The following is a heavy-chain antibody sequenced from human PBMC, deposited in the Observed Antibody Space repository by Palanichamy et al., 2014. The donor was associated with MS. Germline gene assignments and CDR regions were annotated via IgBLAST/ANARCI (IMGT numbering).Heavy chain of an antibody. D-gene: IGHD2-2*01. CDR1: TDSITNYY. Sequence: QVQLQESGPGLVKPSETLSLTCSVSTDSITNYYWSWIRQPPGKGLEWIGYIYYSGSTNYISSLKSRVTMSLDTSKSQFSLKLTSVTAADTAVYYCARVPAYCSRNNCLIYWYFDLWGRGTLVTVSS. CDR2: IYYSGST. CDR3: ARVPAYCSRNNCLIYWYFDL. J-gene: IGHJ2*01. V-gene: IGHV4-59*01.